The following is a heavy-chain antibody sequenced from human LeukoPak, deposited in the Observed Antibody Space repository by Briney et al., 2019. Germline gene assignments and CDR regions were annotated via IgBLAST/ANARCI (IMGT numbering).Heavy chain of an antibody. CDR1: GFTFSDYA. CDR2: ISDGVGTT. CDR3: AKAXXXGVLXXXQD. J-gene: IGHJ1*01. Sequence: PGGSLRLSCAASGFTFSDYAMSWVRQAPGKGLEWVSVISDGVGTTYYAVSVRGRFTISRDNSKNRLYLQMNSLRGEDTAVYYCAKAXXXGVLXXXQDWGQXTXVTV. D-gene: IGHD3-10*01. V-gene: IGHV3-23*01.